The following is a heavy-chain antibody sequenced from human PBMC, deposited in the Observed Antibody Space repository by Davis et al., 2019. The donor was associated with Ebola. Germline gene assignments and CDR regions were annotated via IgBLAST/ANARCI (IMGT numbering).Heavy chain of an antibody. CDR3: ARGYSLNY. CDR1: GFTFSSYA. Sequence: GESLKISCAASGFTFSSYAMHWVRQAPGKGLEYVSAISSNGGSTYYANSVKGRFTISRDNSKNTLYLQMNSLRAEDTAVYYCARGYSLNYWGQGTLVTVSS. V-gene: IGHV3-64*01. CDR2: ISSNGGST. J-gene: IGHJ4*02. D-gene: IGHD6-13*01.